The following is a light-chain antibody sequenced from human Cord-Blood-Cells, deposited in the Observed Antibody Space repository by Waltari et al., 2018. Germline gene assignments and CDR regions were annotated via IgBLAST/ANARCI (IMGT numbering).Light chain of an antibody. CDR2: DVS. Sequence: QSALTQPASVSGSPGQSITISCTGTSSDVGGYNYVSWYQQHPGKAPKLMIYDVSKRPSGVSNRCSGSKSGNTASLPISGLQAEDEADYYCSSYTSSSTVVFGGGTKLTVL. CDR3: SSYTSSSTVV. J-gene: IGLJ2*01. V-gene: IGLV2-14*01. CDR1: SSDVGGYNY.